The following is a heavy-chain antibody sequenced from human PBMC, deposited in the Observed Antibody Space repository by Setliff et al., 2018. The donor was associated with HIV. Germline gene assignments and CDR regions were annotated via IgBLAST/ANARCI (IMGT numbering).Heavy chain of an antibody. CDR1: GYSISSGYY. J-gene: IGHJ3*02. Sequence: SETLSLTCTVTGYSISSGYYWAWIRQPPGKGLEWIGYIYHAGHTYYNPSLKRRVTISVDPSKNQISLRLNSLTAADPAVDYCARGTTLNVVPDAFDIWGQGTMVTVSS. D-gene: IGHD4-17*01. CDR2: IYHAGHT. V-gene: IGHV4-38-2*02. CDR3: ARGTTLNVVPDAFDI.